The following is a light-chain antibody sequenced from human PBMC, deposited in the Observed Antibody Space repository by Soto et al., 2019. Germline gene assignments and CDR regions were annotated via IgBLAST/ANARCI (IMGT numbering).Light chain of an antibody. CDR2: EVS. CDR1: SSDVGSYNL. J-gene: IGLJ3*02. Sequence: QSALTQPASASGSPGQSITISCTGTSSDVGSYNLVSWYQQHPGKAPKLMIYEVSKRPSGVSNRFSGSKSGNTASLTISGLEAEDEADYYCCSYAGSSTYWVFGGGTKVTVL. CDR3: CSYAGSSTYWV. V-gene: IGLV2-23*02.